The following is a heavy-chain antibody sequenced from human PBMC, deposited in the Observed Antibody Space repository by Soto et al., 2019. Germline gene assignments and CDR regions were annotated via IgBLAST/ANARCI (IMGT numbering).Heavy chain of an antibody. V-gene: IGHV4-59*01. J-gene: IGHJ4*02. CDR3: ASHYRRRGWEWATEPLFDF. CDR1: GGSISSYH. D-gene: IGHD6-19*01. CDR2: IYYSGST. Sequence: SETLSLTCTVSGGSISSYHWSWIRQPPGKGLEWIGYIYYSGSTNYNPSLKSRVTISVDTPKNQFSLKLSSVTAADTAVYYCASHYRRRGWEWATEPLFDFWGQGTLVTVSS.